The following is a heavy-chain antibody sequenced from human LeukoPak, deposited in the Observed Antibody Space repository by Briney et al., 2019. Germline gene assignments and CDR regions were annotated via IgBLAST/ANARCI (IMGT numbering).Heavy chain of an antibody. CDR2: FSYDGSTQ. Sequence: GGSLRLSCAGSGFTFSTYAMHWVRQAPGKGLEWVALFSYDGSTQRYADSVKGRFTISRDNSKNSLYLQMNSLRTEDTAVYYCAHSSDFDYWGQGTLVTVSS. CDR3: AHSSDFDY. V-gene: IGHV3-30-3*01. D-gene: IGHD3-22*01. CDR1: GFTFSTYA. J-gene: IGHJ4*02.